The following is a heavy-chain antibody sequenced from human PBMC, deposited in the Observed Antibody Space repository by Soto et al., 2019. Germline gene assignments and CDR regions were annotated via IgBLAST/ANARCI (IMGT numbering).Heavy chain of an antibody. D-gene: IGHD5-12*01. V-gene: IGHV3-23*01. CDR2: ISGDGSAT. J-gene: IGHJ3*01. Sequence: EVKLLESGGGLVQPGESLRLSCAASGFRFWTYSMSWVRQAPGKGLEWVSGISGDGSATSYADSLKGRFTVSRDNSKDKLFLQMNTLRGEDTAVYYCAKTRLYDNNDYHRDGFDVWGPGTAVTVS. CDR3: AKTRLYDNNDYHRDGFDV. CDR1: GFRFWTYS.